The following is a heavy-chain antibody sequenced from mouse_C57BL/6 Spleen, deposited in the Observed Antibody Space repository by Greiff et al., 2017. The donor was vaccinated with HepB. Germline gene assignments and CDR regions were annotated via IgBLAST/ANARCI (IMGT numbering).Heavy chain of an antibody. Sequence: VQLQESDAELVKPGASVKISCKVSGYTFTDHTIHWMKQRPEQGLEWIGYIYPRDGSTKYNEKFKGKATLTADKSSSTAYMQLNSLTSEDSAVYFCARSFIYYGNYWYFDVWGTGTTVTVSS. V-gene: IGHV1-78*01. D-gene: IGHD2-1*01. J-gene: IGHJ1*03. CDR1: GYTFTDHT. CDR3: ARSFIYYGNYWYFDV. CDR2: IYPRDGST.